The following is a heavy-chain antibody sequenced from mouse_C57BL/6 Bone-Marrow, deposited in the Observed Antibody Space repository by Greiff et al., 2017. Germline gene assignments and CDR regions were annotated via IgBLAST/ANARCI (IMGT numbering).Heavy chain of an antibody. D-gene: IGHD1-1*01. V-gene: IGHV1-5*01. J-gene: IGHJ1*03. Sequence: VQLQQSGTVLARPGASVKMSCKTSGYTFTSYWMHWVKQRPGQGLEWIGAIYPGNSDTSYNQKFKGKAKLTAVTSASTAYMELSSLTNEDSAVYYCTREFGYYGSSYVYWDFDVWGTGTTVTVSS. CDR2: IYPGNSDT. CDR1: GYTFTSYW. CDR3: TREFGYYGSSYVYWDFDV.